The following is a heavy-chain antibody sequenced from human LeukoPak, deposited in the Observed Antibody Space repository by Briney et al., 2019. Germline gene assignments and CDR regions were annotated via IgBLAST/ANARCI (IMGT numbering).Heavy chain of an antibody. J-gene: IGHJ5*02. CDR1: GGSISSYY. CDR2: IYYSGST. V-gene: IGHV4-59*01. Sequence: SETLSLTCTVSGGSISSYYWSWIRQPPGKGLEWIGYIYYSGSTNYNPSLKSRATISVDTSKNQFSLKLSSVTAADTAVYYCARALGMIVVGGFDPWGQGTLVTVSS. CDR3: ARALGMIVVGGFDP. D-gene: IGHD3-22*01.